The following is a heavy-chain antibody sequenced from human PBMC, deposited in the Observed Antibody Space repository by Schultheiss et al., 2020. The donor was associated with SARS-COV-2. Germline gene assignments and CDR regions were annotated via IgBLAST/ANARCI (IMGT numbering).Heavy chain of an antibody. Sequence: ASVKVSCKASGYTFTSYAMHWVRQAPGQRLEWMGWINAGNGNTKYSQKFQGRVTITRDTSASTAYMELSSLRSEDTAVYYCARGGYYDFWSGSSYGMDVWGQGTTVTVSS. CDR2: INAGNGNT. J-gene: IGHJ6*02. V-gene: IGHV1-3*01. CDR3: ARGGYYDFWSGSSYGMDV. D-gene: IGHD3-3*01. CDR1: GYTFTSYA.